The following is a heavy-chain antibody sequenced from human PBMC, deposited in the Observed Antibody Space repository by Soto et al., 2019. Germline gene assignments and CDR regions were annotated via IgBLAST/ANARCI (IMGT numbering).Heavy chain of an antibody. V-gene: IGHV3-30-3*01. J-gene: IGHJ4*02. CDR3: ARRVHADATTSFDY. Sequence: GGSLRLSCAASGFTFSSYAMHWVRQAPGKGLEWVAVISYYGSNKYYADSVKGRFTISRDNSKNTLYLQMNSLRAADKTVYYFARRVHADATTSFDYWGQGTMVTVYS. CDR1: GFTFSSYA. CDR2: ISYYGSNK. D-gene: IGHD2-2*01.